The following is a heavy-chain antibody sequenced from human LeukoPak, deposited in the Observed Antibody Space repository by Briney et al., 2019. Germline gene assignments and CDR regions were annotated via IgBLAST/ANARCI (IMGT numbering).Heavy chain of an antibody. CDR1: GFTFSSYAM. D-gene: IGHD4-17*01. CDR2: IYHSGST. Sequence: PGGSLRLSCAASGFTFSSYAMSWVRQPPGKGLEWIGEIYHSGSTNYNPSLKSRVTISVDKSKNQFSLNLISVTAADTAVYYCARKDFGDPRGFDYWGQGTLVTVSS. CDR3: ARKDFGDPRGFDY. V-gene: IGHV4-4*02. J-gene: IGHJ4*02.